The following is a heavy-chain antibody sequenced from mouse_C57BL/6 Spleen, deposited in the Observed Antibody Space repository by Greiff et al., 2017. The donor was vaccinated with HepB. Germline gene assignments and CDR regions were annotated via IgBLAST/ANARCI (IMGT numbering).Heavy chain of an antibody. CDR2: INPGSGGT. Sequence: QVQLQQSGAELVRPGTSVKVSCKASGYAFTNYLIEWVKQRPGQGLEWIGVINPGSGGTNYNEKFKGKATLTADKSSSTAYMQLSSLTSEDSAVYFCAMDYGSSYIFDYWGQGTTLTVSS. CDR1: GYAFTNYL. J-gene: IGHJ2*01. CDR3: AMDYGSSYIFDY. D-gene: IGHD1-1*01. V-gene: IGHV1-54*01.